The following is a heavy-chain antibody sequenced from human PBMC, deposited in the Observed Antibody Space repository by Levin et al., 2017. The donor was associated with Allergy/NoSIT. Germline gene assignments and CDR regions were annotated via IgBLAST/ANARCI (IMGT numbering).Heavy chain of an antibody. V-gene: IGHV3-21*01. CDR2: ISSSSSYI. D-gene: IGHD6-19*01. CDR1: GFTFSSYS. CDR3: ARASAVAGVHYYYYMDV. J-gene: IGHJ6*03. Sequence: GGSLRLSCAASGFTFSSYSMNWVRQAPGKGLEWVSSISSSSSYIYYADSVKGRFTISRDNAKNSLYLQMNSLRAEDTAVYYCARASAVAGVHYYYYMDVWGKGTTVTVSS.